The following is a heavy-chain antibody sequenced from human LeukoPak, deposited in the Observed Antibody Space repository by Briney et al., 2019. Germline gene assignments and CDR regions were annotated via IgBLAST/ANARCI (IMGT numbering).Heavy chain of an antibody. D-gene: IGHD3-9*01. CDR3: ARQYDILTGYYRTSYFDY. CDR1: GFTFSSYG. J-gene: IGHJ4*02. CDR2: IWYDGSNK. Sequence: HPGRSLRLSCAASGFTFSSYGIDWVRQAPGKGLEWVAVIWYDGSNKYYADSVKGRFTISRDNSKNTLYLQMNSLRAEDTAVYYCARQYDILTGYYRTSYFDYWGQGTLVTVSS. V-gene: IGHV3-33*01.